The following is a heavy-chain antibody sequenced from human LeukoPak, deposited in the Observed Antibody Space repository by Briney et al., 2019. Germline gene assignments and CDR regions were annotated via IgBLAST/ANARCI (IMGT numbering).Heavy chain of an antibody. J-gene: IGHJ4*02. D-gene: IGHD1-7*01. V-gene: IGHV1-18*01. CDR2: ISAYNGNT. CDR3: ARDSVGYELDLLSD. CDR1: GYTFTSYG. Sequence: ASVKVSCKASGYTFTSYGISWVRQAPGQGLEWMGWISAYNGNTNYAQKLQGRVTMTTDTSTSTAYMELRSLRSDDTAVYYCARDSVGYELDLLSDWGQGTLVTVSS.